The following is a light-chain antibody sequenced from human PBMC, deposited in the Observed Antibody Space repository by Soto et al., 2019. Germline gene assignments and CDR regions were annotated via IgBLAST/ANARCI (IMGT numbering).Light chain of an antibody. CDR1: QSITNK. Sequence: EIVMTQSPATLSVSPGERATLSCRASQSITNKLAWYQQKPGQAPRLLIYDASTRATGIPVRFSGSGSGADFTLTISSLQSEDFAVYYCQRYDNWPSYTFGQGTKVDSK. V-gene: IGKV3-15*01. CDR2: DAS. CDR3: QRYDNWPSYT. J-gene: IGKJ2*01.